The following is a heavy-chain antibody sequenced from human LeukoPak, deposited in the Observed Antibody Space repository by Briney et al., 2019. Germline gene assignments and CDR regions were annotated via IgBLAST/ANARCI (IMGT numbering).Heavy chain of an antibody. CDR1: GYSISSGYY. J-gene: IGHJ4*02. CDR3: ARGGYDYVWGSYPIGYFDS. V-gene: IGHV4-38-2*01. Sequence: SETLSLTCAVSGYSISSGYYWGWIRQPPGKGLEWIGSIYHSGSTYYNPSLKSRVTISVDTSKNQFSLRLSSVTAADTAVYYCARGGYDYVWGSYPIGYFDSWGQGTLVTVSS. D-gene: IGHD3-16*02. CDR2: IYHSGST.